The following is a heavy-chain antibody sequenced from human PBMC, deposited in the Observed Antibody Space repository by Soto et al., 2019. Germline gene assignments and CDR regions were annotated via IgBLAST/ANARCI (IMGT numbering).Heavy chain of an antibody. CDR3: ARKSDSSPVPEADGV. CDR2: IYSNGDT. V-gene: IGHV3-53*02. CDR1: GFSVGSNY. D-gene: IGHD2-8*01. Sequence: EVQLVETGGGLIQPGGSLRLSCAASGFSVGSNYMTWVRQSPGKGLEWVSLIYSNGDTDYADAVKGRFSISRDNFKNTLYLQMNNLRAEATAVYHCARKSDSSPVPEADGVWGRGTLGTVSS. J-gene: IGHJ4*02.